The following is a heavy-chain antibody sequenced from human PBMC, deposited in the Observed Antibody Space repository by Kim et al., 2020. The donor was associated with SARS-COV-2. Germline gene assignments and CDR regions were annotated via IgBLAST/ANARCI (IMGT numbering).Heavy chain of an antibody. J-gene: IGHJ4*02. CDR1: GFTFSSYE. CDR3: ARGVFGIGYDFWSGYTLFDY. D-gene: IGHD3-3*01. CDR2: ISSSGSTI. V-gene: IGHV3-48*03. Sequence: GGSLRLSCAASGFTFSSYEMNWVRQAPGKGLEWVSYISSSGSTIYYADSVKGRFTISRDNAKNSLYLQMNSLRAEDTAVYYCARGVFGIGYDFWSGYTLFDYWGQGTLVTVSS.